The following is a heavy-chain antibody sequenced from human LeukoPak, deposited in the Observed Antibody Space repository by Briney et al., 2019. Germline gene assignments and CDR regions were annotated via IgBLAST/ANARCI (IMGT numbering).Heavy chain of an antibody. V-gene: IGHV1-18*04. CDR1: GYTFTGYY. CDR3: ASSYYDSSGYYYVPY. CDR2: ISAYNGNT. Sequence: ASVKVSCKASGYTFTGYYMHWVRQAPGQGLEWMGWISAYNGNTNYAQKLQGRVTMTTDTSTSTAYMELRSLRSDDTAVYYCASSYYDSSGYYYVPYWGQGTLVTVSS. J-gene: IGHJ4*02. D-gene: IGHD3-22*01.